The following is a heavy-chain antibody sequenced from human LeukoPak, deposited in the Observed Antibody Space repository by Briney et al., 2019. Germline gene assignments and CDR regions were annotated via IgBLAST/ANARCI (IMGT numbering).Heavy chain of an antibody. Sequence: SHTLSLTCTVADDSINDHLWSWIRPPPGKGLEWSGDISYRATTNYNPSLMGRVTISVDTSKNHFSLRLSSLTAADTAVYYCATVVAAVGWEEDKQYSFDSWGPGTLVTVSS. J-gene: IGHJ4*02. V-gene: IGHV4-59*11. CDR1: DDSINDHL. CDR3: ATVVAAVGWEEDKQYSFDS. D-gene: IGHD2-15*01. CDR2: ISYRATT.